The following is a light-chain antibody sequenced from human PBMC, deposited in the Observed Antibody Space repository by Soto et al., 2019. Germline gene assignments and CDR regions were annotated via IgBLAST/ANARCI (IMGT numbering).Light chain of an antibody. J-gene: IGKJ1*01. CDR2: AAS. CDR1: QTIIGY. Sequence: DIQMTQSPSSLSASIGDSVTITCRASQTIIGYLNWYQQKPGKAPRLLINAASNLQSGVPSRFRGSGSETDLTLTITSLQPEDFATYYCQQSYTTPRTFGQGTKVEIQ. V-gene: IGKV1-39*01. CDR3: QQSYTTPRT.